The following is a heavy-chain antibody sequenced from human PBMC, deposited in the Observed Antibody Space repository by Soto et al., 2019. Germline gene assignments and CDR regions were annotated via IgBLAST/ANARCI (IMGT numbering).Heavy chain of an antibody. CDR3: ERGQRFSDWSDH. D-gene: IGHD3-3*01. CDR1: GGSISSGDYY. V-gene: IGHV4-30-4*01. CDR2: IYYSGST. J-gene: IGHJ5*02. Sequence: SETLSLTCTVSGGSISSGDYYWSWIRQPPGKGLEWIGYIYYSGSTYYNPSLKSRVTISVDTSNNQFSLKLSSVTAADTAVYYCERGQRFSDWSDHWGQGTLGTVS.